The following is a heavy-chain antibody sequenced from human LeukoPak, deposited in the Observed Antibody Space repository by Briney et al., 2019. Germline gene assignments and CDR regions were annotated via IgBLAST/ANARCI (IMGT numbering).Heavy chain of an antibody. J-gene: IGHJ5*02. V-gene: IGHV3-48*03. Sequence: GGSLRLSCAASGFTFSSYEMNWVRQAPGKGLEWVSYISSSGSTIYYADSVKGRFTISRDNAKNSLYLQMNSLRAEDTAVYYCAREKNSYDFWSGYYEVTKNWFDPWGQGTLVTVSS. CDR1: GFTFSSYE. CDR3: AREKNSYDFWSGYYEVTKNWFDP. CDR2: ISSSGSTI. D-gene: IGHD3-3*01.